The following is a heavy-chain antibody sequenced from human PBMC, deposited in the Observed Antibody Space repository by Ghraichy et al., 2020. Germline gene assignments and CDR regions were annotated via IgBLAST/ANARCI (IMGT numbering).Heavy chain of an antibody. V-gene: IGHV4-4*09. D-gene: IGHD6-13*01. CDR3: VRNADCSSTNCLGYFDY. CDR1: GDSISSYY. CDR2: VYASGST. J-gene: IGHJ4*02. Sequence: SETLSLTCTVSGDSISSYYWSWIRQPPGKGLEWIGYVYASGSTNYNPSLKSRVTMSVDRSKNQFFLMLSSVTAADTAVYYCVRNADCSSTNCLGYFDYWGQGALITVSS.